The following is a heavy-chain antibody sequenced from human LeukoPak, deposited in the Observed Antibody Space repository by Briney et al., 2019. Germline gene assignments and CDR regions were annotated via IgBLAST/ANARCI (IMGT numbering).Heavy chain of an antibody. Sequence: RAGGSLRLSCVGSGFAFSNSWMHWVRQVPGKELEWVSHISPDGGAINYADFVQGRFIISRDNAKNTLFLQVNSLRVEDTAVYYCVRDLAFSPGHWGQGTLVTVSS. J-gene: IGHJ1*01. CDR2: ISPDGGAI. V-gene: IGHV3-74*01. CDR1: GFAFSNSW. CDR3: VRDLAFSPGH.